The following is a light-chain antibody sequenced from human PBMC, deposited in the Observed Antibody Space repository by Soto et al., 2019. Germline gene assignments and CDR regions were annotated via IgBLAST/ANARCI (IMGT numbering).Light chain of an antibody. Sequence: DIVVTQSPATLSASPGERVTLSCRASQFVSSRLAWYQQRPGQVPRLLIYDTSTRAPGISARFSGSGSGTEFTRTISSLQSEDVAVYYYQEYIQWPPGMFGPGTTVDIK. V-gene: IGKV3-15*01. CDR2: DTS. CDR1: QFVSSR. CDR3: QEYIQWPPGM. J-gene: IGKJ1*01.